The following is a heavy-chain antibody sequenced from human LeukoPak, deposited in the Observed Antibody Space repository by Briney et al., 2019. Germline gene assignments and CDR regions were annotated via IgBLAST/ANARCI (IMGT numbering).Heavy chain of an antibody. CDR3: AGGRVSFF. Sequence: ASVKVSCKASGYSFTTLDINWVRQATGQGLEWVGWVNPNNGLTGYAQKFQGRVTLTSDTSTNTAYMELSSLSSDDTAVYYCAGGRVSFFWGQGTPVTVS. J-gene: IGHJ4*02. V-gene: IGHV1-8*01. CDR2: VNPNNGLT. CDR1: GYSFTTLD.